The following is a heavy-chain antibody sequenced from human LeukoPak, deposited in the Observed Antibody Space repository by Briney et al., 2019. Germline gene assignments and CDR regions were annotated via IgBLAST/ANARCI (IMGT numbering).Heavy chain of an antibody. J-gene: IGHJ6*02. CDR3: ARDALEVVRGVMNGMDV. D-gene: IGHD3-10*01. Sequence: SETLSLTCTVSGGSISSSSYYWGWIRQPPGKGLEWIGSIYYSGSTYYNPSLKSRVTISVDTSKNQFSLKLSSVTAADTAVYYCARDALEVVRGVMNGMDVWGQGTTVTVSS. V-gene: IGHV4-39*07. CDR2: IYYSGST. CDR1: GGSISSSSYY.